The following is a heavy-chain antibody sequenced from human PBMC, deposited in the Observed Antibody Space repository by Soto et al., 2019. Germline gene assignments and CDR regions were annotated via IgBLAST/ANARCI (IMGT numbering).Heavy chain of an antibody. CDR2: IGVYNGKT. J-gene: IGHJ6*02. D-gene: IGHD2-2*02. V-gene: IGHV1-18*04. Sequence: QEQLVQSGGEVKKPGASVRVSCKASGYTFTKYGITWVRQAPGQGLEWMGWIGVYNGKTNYARKLQGRVIMTADTSASTAYMDLRSLRSDDTAVYYCSRARYCTSPSCYNHYYYGMDIWGQGTPVSVSS. CDR3: SRARYCTSPSCYNHYYYGMDI. CDR1: GYTFTKYG.